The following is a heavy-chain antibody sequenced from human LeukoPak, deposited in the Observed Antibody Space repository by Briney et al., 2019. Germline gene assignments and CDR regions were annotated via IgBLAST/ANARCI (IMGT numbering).Heavy chain of an antibody. CDR2: ISPDENKK. Sequence: GRSLRLSCAASGLTFSDYNMRWVRQTPGKGLDWVGLISPDENKKYYADSVKGRFTISRDNSNNPVALQLNSLRAEDTAVYYCARDLIGRYTFDYCGQGTLVTVSS. CDR3: ARDLIGRYTFDY. D-gene: IGHD3-10*01. CDR1: GLTFSDYN. V-gene: IGHV3-30-3*01. J-gene: IGHJ4*02.